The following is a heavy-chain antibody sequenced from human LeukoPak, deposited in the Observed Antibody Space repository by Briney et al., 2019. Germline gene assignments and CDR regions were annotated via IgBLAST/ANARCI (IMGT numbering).Heavy chain of an antibody. Sequence: SETLSLTCAVYGGSFSGYYWSWIRQPPGKGLEWIGEINHSGSTNYNPSLKSRVTISVDTSKNQFSLKLSSVTAADTAVYYCARTENWFDPWGQGTLVTVSS. CDR2: INHSGST. J-gene: IGHJ5*02. CDR1: GGSFSGYY. CDR3: ARTENWFDP. V-gene: IGHV4-34*01.